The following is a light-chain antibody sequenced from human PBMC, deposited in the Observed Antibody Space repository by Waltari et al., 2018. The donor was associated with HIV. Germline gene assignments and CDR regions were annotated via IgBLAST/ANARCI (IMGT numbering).Light chain of an antibody. J-gene: IGLJ2*01. Sequence: SYDLTQPPSVSVSPGQTASITCSGDKLGDKYACWYQQKPGQSPVLVIFQDSKRPSGVPDRFSGSKSGNTASLTVSGLQPEDEADYYCSSHAGSKVVFGGGTRLTVL. CDR1: KLGDKY. CDR3: SSHAGSKVV. CDR2: QDS. V-gene: IGLV3-1*01.